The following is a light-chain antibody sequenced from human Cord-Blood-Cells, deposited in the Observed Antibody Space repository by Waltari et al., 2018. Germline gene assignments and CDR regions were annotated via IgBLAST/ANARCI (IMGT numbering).Light chain of an antibody. CDR2: DAS. J-gene: IGKJ4*01. Sequence: PGERATLSCRASQGVSSYLAWYQQKPGQAPRLLIYDASNSATGIPARSSGSGSGTYFTLTISSLEPEDFAVYYCQQRSNWPLTFGGGTKVEIK. V-gene: IGKV3-11*01. CDR1: QGVSSY. CDR3: QQRSNWPLT.